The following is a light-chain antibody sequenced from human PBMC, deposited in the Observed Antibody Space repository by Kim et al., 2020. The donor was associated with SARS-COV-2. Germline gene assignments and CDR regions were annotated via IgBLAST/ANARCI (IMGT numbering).Light chain of an antibody. V-gene: IGLV3-19*01. Sequence: SSELTQDPAVSVALGQTVRITCQGDSLRSYYASWYQQKPGQAPILVIYDKNNRPSGIPDRFSGSSSGNTASLTITGAQAEDEADYYCNSRDSSGNQVFGGGTQLTVL. CDR3: NSRDSSGNQV. J-gene: IGLJ3*02. CDR2: DKN. CDR1: SLRSYY.